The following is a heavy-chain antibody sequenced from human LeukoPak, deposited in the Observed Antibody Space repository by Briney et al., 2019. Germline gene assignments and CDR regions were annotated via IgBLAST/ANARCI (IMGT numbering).Heavy chain of an antibody. J-gene: IGHJ4*02. V-gene: IGHV6-1*01. Sequence: SQTLSLTYAISGDSVSSNSAAWNWIRQSPSRGLEWLGRTYYRSKWYNDYAVSVKSRITINPDTSKNQFSLQLNSVTPEDTAVYYCARDNPPPMVRPMNYFDYWGQGTLVTVSS. CDR3: ARDNPPPMVRPMNYFDY. CDR1: GDSVSSNSAA. D-gene: IGHD3-10*01. CDR2: TYYRSKWYN.